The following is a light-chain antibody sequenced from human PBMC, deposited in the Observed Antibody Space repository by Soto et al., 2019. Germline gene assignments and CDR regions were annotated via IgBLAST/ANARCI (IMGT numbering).Light chain of an antibody. Sequence: QSALTQPRSVSGSPGQSVTISCTGTSSDVGGYNYVSWYQQHPGTAPKLMIYDVSMRPSGVPDRFSGSKSGNTASLTISGLQAEDEADYYFCSYAGSYTLYVFGTGTKVTVL. J-gene: IGLJ1*01. CDR1: SSDVGGYNY. V-gene: IGLV2-11*01. CDR2: DVS. CDR3: CSYAGSYTLYV.